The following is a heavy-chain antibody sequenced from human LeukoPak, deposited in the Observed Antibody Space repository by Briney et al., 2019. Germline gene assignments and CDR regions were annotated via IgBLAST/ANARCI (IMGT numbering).Heavy chain of an antibody. Sequence: SVKVSCKASGFTFTSSAMQWVRQARGQRLEWIGWIVVGSGNTNYAQKFQERVTITRDMSTSTAYMELSSLRSEDTAVYYCAAVFDKSGIVGATGPDYWGQGTLVTVSS. V-gene: IGHV1-58*02. D-gene: IGHD1-26*01. CDR3: AAVFDKSGIVGATGPDY. CDR2: IVVGSGNT. CDR1: GFTFTSSA. J-gene: IGHJ4*02.